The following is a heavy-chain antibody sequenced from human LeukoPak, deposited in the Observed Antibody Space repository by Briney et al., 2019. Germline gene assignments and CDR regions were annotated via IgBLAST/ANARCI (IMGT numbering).Heavy chain of an antibody. CDR3: AKDRETTASGTFDN. J-gene: IGHJ4*02. CDR1: GFSFSFYG. V-gene: IGHV3-30*18. Sequence: PGRSLRLSCAASGFSFSFYGMHCVRQAPGKGLEWVAVISEDGTKKNYAESVKGRFTISRDSSNNTLYLQMNSLRAEDTAVYYCAKDRETTASGTFDNWGQGTLVTVSS. D-gene: IGHD6-13*01. CDR2: ISEDGTKK.